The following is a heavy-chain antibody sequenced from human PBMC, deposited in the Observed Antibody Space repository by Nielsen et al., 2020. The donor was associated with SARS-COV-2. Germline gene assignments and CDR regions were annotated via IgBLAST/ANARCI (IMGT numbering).Heavy chain of an antibody. CDR3: ARRAIVVVGAAVKRGAFDI. J-gene: IGHJ3*02. Sequence: SETLSLTCAVYGGSFSGYYWSWIRQPPGKGLEWIGEINHSGSTNYNPSLKSRVTISLDTSKNQFSLKLSSVTAADTAVDYCARRAIVVVGAAVKRGAFDIWGQGTMVTVSS. D-gene: IGHD2-15*01. CDR1: GGSFSGYY. CDR2: INHSGST. V-gene: IGHV4-34*01.